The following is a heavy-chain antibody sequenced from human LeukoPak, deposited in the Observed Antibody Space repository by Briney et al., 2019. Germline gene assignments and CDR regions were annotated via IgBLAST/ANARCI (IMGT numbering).Heavy chain of an antibody. D-gene: IGHD3-16*02. V-gene: IGHV4-59*12. Sequence: SETLSLTCTVSGGSISSYYWSWIRQPPGKGLEWIGYIYYSGSTNYNPSLKSRVTISVDTSKNQFSLKLSSVTAADTAVYYCARDGTLHPPYNWFDPWGQGTLVTVSS. CDR2: IYYSGST. CDR3: ARDGTLHPPYNWFDP. CDR1: GGSISSYY. J-gene: IGHJ5*02.